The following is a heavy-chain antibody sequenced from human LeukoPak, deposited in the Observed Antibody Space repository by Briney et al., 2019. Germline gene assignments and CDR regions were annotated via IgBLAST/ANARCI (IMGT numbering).Heavy chain of an antibody. CDR1: GFTFSSYA. Sequence: GGSLRLSCAGSGFTFSSYAMHWVRQAPGKGLEWVAVISYDGSNKYYADSVKGRFTISRDNSKNTLYLQMNSLRAEDTAVYYCARDPKRRDGYNLDYWSQGTLVTVSS. CDR2: ISYDGSNK. V-gene: IGHV3-30*01. J-gene: IGHJ4*02. CDR3: ARDPKRRDGYNLDY. D-gene: IGHD5-24*01.